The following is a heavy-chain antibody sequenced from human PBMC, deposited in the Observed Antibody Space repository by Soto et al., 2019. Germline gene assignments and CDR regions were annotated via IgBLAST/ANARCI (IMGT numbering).Heavy chain of an antibody. Sequence: EVQLLASGGGLVQPGGSLRLSCAASGFTFSSYAMSWVRQAPGKGMEWGSAISGSGGRTYYAESVKGRFTISRDNAKNALYLRMNSLRAEDTAVYYCAKGDWGYWGQGTMVTVSS. D-gene: IGHD3-16*01. CDR3: AKGDWGY. CDR2: ISGSGGRT. V-gene: IGHV3-23*01. CDR1: GFTFSSYA. J-gene: IGHJ4*02.